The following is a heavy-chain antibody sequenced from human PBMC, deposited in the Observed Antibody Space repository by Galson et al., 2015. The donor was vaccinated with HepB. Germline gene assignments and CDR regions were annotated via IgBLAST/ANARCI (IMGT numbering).Heavy chain of an antibody. J-gene: IGHJ6*03. CDR2: ISSSSSYI. Sequence: SLRLSCAASGFTFSSYSMNRVRQAPGKGLEWVSSISSSSSYIYYADSVKGRFTISRDNAKNSLYLQMNSLRAEDTAVYYCARDSVGYCSSTSCYGAYYYYYYMDVWGKGTTVTVSS. D-gene: IGHD2-2*01. CDR3: ARDSVGYCSSTSCYGAYYYYYYMDV. CDR1: GFTFSSYS. V-gene: IGHV3-21*01.